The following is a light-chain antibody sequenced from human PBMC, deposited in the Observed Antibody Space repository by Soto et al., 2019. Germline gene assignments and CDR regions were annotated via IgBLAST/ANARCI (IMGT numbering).Light chain of an antibody. CDR3: QQYGSSPVT. CDR1: QSVSSSD. V-gene: IGKV3-20*01. CDR2: GAS. Sequence: EIVLTQSPGTLSLSPGEGATLACRASQSVSSSDLAWYQQTPGQAPRLLIFGASNRATGIPDRFSGSGSGTDFTLTIIRLEPEDFAVYYCQQYGSSPVTFGQGTKLEIK. J-gene: IGKJ2*01.